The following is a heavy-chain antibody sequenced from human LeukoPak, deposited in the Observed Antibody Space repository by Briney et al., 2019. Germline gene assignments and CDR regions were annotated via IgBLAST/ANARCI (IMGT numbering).Heavy chain of an antibody. Sequence: ASVKGSCKASGNTFTDYSMHWVRQAPGQGLEWMGWINPKSGGTKYAQKFQGRVTMTRDTSISTAYMELSRLRSDDTAVYYCARENVLWGQGTLVTVSS. CDR2: INPKSGGT. CDR1: GNTFTDYS. J-gene: IGHJ4*02. CDR3: ARENVL. V-gene: IGHV1-2*02. D-gene: IGHD2-8*01.